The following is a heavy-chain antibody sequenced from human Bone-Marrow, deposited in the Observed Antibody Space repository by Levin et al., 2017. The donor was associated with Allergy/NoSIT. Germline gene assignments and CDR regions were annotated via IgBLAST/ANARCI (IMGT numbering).Heavy chain of an antibody. CDR3: ARTYIAVAGTPMGY. V-gene: IGHV3-74*01. CDR2: INSDGSST. Sequence: GGSLRLSCAASGFTFSSYWMHWVRQAPGKGLVWVSRINSDGSSTSYADSVKGRFTISRDNAKNTLYLQMNSLRAEDTAVYYCARTYIAVAGTPMGYWGQGTLVTVSS. CDR1: GFTFSSYW. D-gene: IGHD6-19*01. J-gene: IGHJ4*02.